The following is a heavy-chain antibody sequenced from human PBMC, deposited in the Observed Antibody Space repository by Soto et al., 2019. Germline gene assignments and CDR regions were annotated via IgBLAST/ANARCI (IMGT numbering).Heavy chain of an antibody. CDR3: ATVFAL. CDR2: VDSAGSGT. CDR1: GITFSGYW. Sequence: VPLVESGGGSVQPGGSLRLSCVASGITFSGYWMHWVRQVPGKGLVWVARVDSAGSGTSYADSVKGRFTISRETAKNTLSLQMASLRVEDTAVYYCATVFALWGQANPVTVSS. J-gene: IGHJ4*02. V-gene: IGHV3-74*01.